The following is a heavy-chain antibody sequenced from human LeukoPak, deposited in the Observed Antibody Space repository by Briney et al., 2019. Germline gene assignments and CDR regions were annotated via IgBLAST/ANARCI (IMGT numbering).Heavy chain of an antibody. Sequence: SETLSLTCTVSGYSIGSDYYWGWIRQPPGKGLEWIGSIHHSGRTYYNPSLKSRVTISVDTSKNQFSLKLSSVTAADTAVYYCARDRQYYDSTGWFDPWGQGTLVTVSS. D-gene: IGHD3-22*01. J-gene: IGHJ5*02. CDR2: IHHSGRT. V-gene: IGHV4-38-2*02. CDR1: GYSIGSDYY. CDR3: ARDRQYYDSTGWFDP.